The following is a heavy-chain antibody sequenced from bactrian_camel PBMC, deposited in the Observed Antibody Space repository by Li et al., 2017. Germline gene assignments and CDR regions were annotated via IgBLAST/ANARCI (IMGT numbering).Heavy chain of an antibody. Sequence: HVQLVESGGGSVQAGGSLKLSCTISGHTVSSVCLGWFRQAPEKEREGVAALDTDGVTTYADSVLGRFTISKDNTKNTLYLEMKSLKPEDTAMYYCAAVRYGGTWYPLCRARSADFGYWGQGTQVTVS. D-gene: IGHD6*01. V-gene: IGHV3S55*01. CDR1: GHTVSSVC. J-gene: IGHJ6*01. CDR3: AAVRYGGTWYPLCRARSADFGY. CDR2: LDTDGVT.